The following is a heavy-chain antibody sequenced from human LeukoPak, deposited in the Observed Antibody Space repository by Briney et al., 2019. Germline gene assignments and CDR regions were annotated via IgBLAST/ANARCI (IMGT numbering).Heavy chain of an antibody. D-gene: IGHD6-19*01. Sequence: SETLSLTCSVSGGSVSSGSYYWSWIRQPPGKGLEWIGYIYYSGSTNYNPSLKSRVTISVDTSKNQFSLKLSSVTAADTAVYYCARVDHSSGWINFDYWGQGTLVTVSS. CDR2: IYYSGST. CDR1: GGSVSSGSYY. CDR3: ARVDHSSGWINFDY. J-gene: IGHJ4*02. V-gene: IGHV4-61*01.